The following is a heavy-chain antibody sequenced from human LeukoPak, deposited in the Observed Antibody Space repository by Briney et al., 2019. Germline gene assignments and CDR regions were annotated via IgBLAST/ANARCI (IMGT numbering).Heavy chain of an antibody. V-gene: IGHV3-30*02. D-gene: IGHD6-13*01. CDR2: IRYDGSNK. CDR1: GFTFSSYG. J-gene: IGHJ6*03. Sequence: GGSLRLSCAASGFTFSSYGMHWVRQAPGKGLEWVAFIRYDGSNKYYADSVKGRFTISRDNSKNTLYLQMNSLRAEDTAVYYCAFASRIAAAQRGYYYYYMDVWGKGTTVTVSS. CDR3: AFASRIAAAQRGYYYYYMDV.